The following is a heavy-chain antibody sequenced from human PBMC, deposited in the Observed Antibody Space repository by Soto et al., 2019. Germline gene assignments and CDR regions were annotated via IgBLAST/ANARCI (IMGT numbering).Heavy chain of an antibody. Sequence: GGSLRLSCAASGFTFSSSAMSWVRQAPGKGLEWVSSISSSAARTYYPDSVRGRFTISRDNSKNTLSLQMNSLRAEDTAVYYCAKTLGLVDPFDYWGQGTRVTVSS. J-gene: IGHJ4*02. CDR3: AKTLGLVDPFDY. CDR1: GFTFSSSA. CDR2: ISSSAART. D-gene: IGHD2-8*02. V-gene: IGHV3-23*01.